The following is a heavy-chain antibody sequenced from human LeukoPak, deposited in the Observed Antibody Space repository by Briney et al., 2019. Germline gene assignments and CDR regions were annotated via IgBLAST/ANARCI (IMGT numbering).Heavy chain of an antibody. D-gene: IGHD2-2*01. Sequence: GGSLRLSCAASGFTFSSYSMNWVRQAPGKGLEWVSYISSSSSTIYYADSVKGRFTISRDNAKNSLYLQMNSLRAEDTAVYYCARGIGYCSSTSCSADAFDIWGQGTMVTVSS. CDR3: ARGIGYCSSTSCSADAFDI. V-gene: IGHV3-48*01. CDR2: ISSSSSTI. J-gene: IGHJ3*02. CDR1: GFTFSSYS.